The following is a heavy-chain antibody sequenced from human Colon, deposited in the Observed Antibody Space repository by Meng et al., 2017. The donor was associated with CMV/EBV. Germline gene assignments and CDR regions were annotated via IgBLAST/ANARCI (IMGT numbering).Heavy chain of an antibody. CDR2: IYSDGST. Sequence: GGSLRLSCAASGFTVSSNYMSWVRQAPGKGLEWVSVIYSDGSTHYADSVKGRFTITRDNSKNTLYLQMNSRRAEDTAVYYCASPWGIATRGGDYWGQGTLVTVSS. CDR1: GFTVSSNY. V-gene: IGHV3-53*01. D-gene: IGHD6-6*01. J-gene: IGHJ4*02. CDR3: ASPWGIATRGGDY.